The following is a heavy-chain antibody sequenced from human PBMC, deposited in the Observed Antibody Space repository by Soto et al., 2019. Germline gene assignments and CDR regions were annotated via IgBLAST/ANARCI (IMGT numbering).Heavy chain of an antibody. CDR2: INHSGST. Sequence: SETLSLTCAVYGGSFSGYYWSWIRQPPGKGLEWIGEINHSGSTNYNPSLKSRVTISVDTSKNQFSLKLSSVTAADTAVYYCARAAPRYCSGGSCYSGMDYWGHGTLVTVSS. CDR3: ARAAPRYCSGGSCYSGMDY. J-gene: IGHJ4*01. CDR1: GGSFSGYY. V-gene: IGHV4-34*01. D-gene: IGHD2-15*01.